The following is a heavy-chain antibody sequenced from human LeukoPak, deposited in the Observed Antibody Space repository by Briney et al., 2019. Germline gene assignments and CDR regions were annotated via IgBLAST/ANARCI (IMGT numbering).Heavy chain of an antibody. D-gene: IGHD6-19*01. CDR3: AKAYHDSGCLIDY. CDR2: IRGNGATT. Sequence: PGGSLRLSCAASGFTFSSYGMHWVRQAPGKGLEWVAAIRGNGATTDYADSVKGRFTISRDNSKSTLYLQMNSLRAEDTAVYYCAKAYHDSGCLIDYWGQGTLVTVSS. V-gene: IGHV3-23*01. CDR1: GFTFSSYG. J-gene: IGHJ4*02.